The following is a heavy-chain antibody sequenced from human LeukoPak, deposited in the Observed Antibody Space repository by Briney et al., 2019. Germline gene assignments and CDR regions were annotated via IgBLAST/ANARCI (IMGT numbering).Heavy chain of an antibody. Sequence: PSETLSLTCTVSGYSISSGYYWGWIRQPPGKGLEWIGSIYHSGSTYYNPSLKSRVTISVDTSKNQFSLKLSSVTAADTAVYYCAKVNRVANWFDSWGQGTLVTVSS. V-gene: IGHV4-38-2*02. D-gene: IGHD2-15*01. J-gene: IGHJ5*01. CDR2: IYHSGST. CDR1: GYSISSGYY. CDR3: AKVNRVANWFDS.